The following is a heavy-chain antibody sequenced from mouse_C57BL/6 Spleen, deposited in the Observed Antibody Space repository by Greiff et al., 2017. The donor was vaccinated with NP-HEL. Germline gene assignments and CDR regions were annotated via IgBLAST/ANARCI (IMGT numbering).Heavy chain of an antibody. CDR1: GYTFTSYW. Sequence: QVQLQQPGAELVMPGASVKLSCKASGYTFTSYWMHWVKQRPGQGLEWIGEIDPSDSYTNYNQKFKGKSTLTVDKSSSTAYMQLSSLTSEDSAVYYCARLSTVVATRGYVDYWGQGTTLTVSS. V-gene: IGHV1-69*01. CDR2: IDPSDSYT. D-gene: IGHD1-1*01. CDR3: ARLSTVVATRGYVDY. J-gene: IGHJ2*01.